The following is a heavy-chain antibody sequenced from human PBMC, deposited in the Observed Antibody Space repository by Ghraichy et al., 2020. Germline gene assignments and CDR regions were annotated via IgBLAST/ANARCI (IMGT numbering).Heavy chain of an antibody. CDR2: IYPGDSDT. V-gene: IGHV5-51*01. CDR3: ARQAPATAGTGDPVLDY. J-gene: IGHJ4*02. D-gene: IGHD6-13*01. CDR1: GYRFTSYW. Sequence: GESLNISCKGSGYRFTSYWIGWVRQKPGKGLEWMGIIYPGDSDTRYSPSFQGQVTISADKSITTAYLQWSSLKASDTAMYYCARQAPATAGTGDPVLDYSAQRTPATVSS.